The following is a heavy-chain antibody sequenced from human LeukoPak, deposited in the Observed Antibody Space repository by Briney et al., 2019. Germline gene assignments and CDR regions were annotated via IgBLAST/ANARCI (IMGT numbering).Heavy chain of an antibody. CDR2: IYYSGST. CDR1: GGSISSSSYY. D-gene: IGHD3-9*01. CDR3: ASSVLSGHYDILTGYSAQPNPFDY. J-gene: IGHJ4*02. V-gene: IGHV4-39*07. Sequence: PSETLSLTCTVSGGSISSSSYYWGWIRQPPGKGLEWIGSIYYSGSTYYNPSLKSRVTISVDTSKNQFSLKLSSVTAADTAVYYCASSVLSGHYDILTGYSAQPNPFDYWGQGTLVTVSS.